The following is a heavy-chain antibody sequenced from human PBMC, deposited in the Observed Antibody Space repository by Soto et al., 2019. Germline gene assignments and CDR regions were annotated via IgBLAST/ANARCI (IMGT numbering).Heavy chain of an antibody. CDR1: GLTFSSYA. V-gene: IGHV3-30-3*01. D-gene: IGHD6-19*01. CDR3: AGDARAVASHYFDY. CDR2: ISYDGSNK. Sequence: QVQLVESGGGVVQPGRSLRLSCAASGLTFSSYAMHWVRQAPGKGLEWVAVISYDGSNKYYADSVKGRFTISRDNSRNSLYRQKNSLRAGDTAVYYCAGDARAVASHYFDYWGQGTLVTVSS. J-gene: IGHJ4*02.